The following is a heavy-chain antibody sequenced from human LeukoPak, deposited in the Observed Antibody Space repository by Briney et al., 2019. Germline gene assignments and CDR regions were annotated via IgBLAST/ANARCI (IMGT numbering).Heavy chain of an antibody. CDR2: FDPEEGET. CDR3: ATDIRRGRPSDY. D-gene: IGHD2-2*02. J-gene: IGHJ4*02. V-gene: IGHV1-24*01. CDR1: GYTLTELS. Sequence: GASVKVSCKVSGYTLTELSMHWVRQAPGKGLEWMGGFDPEEGETIYAQKFQGRVTMTEDTSTDTAYMELSSLRSEDTAVYYCATDIRRGRPSDYWGQGTLVTVSS.